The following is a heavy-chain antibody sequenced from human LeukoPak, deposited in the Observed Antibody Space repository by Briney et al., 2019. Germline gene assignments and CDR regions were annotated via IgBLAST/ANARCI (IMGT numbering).Heavy chain of an antibody. CDR1: GFTFSSYA. Sequence: PGGSLRLSCAASGFTFSSYAMNWVRQAPGKGLEWASFIDSSSSSSSNIRYADSVKGRFTISRDNAKNSLYLQMNSLRAEDMAVYYCARDLGGPDYWGQGTLVTVSS. D-gene: IGHD3-16*01. CDR3: ARDLGGPDY. V-gene: IGHV3-21*01. J-gene: IGHJ4*02. CDR2: IDSSSSSSSNI.